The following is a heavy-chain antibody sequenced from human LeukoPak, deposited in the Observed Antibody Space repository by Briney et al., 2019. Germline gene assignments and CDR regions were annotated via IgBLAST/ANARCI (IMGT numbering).Heavy chain of an antibody. V-gene: IGHV3-23*01. D-gene: IGHD2-2*01. J-gene: IGHJ6*02. CDR1: GFTFSSYA. Sequence: GGSLRLSCAASGFTFSSYAMSWVRQAPGKGLEWVSAISGSGGSTYYADSVKGRFTISRDNSKNTLYLQMNSLRAEDTAVYYCAKDDAPYCSSTSCYYYGMDVWGQGTTVTVSS. CDR2: ISGSGGST. CDR3: AKDDAPYCSSTSCYYYGMDV.